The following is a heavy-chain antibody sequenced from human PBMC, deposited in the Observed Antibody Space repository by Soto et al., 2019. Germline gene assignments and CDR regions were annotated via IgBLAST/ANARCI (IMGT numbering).Heavy chain of an antibody. V-gene: IGHV3-53*04. CDR1: GFTVSSNY. CDR3: ASSDSSGYYAGEEYYYYGIDG. D-gene: IGHD3-22*01. CDR2: IYSGGST. Sequence: PGGSLRLSCAASGFTVSSNYMSWVRQAPGKGLEWVSVIYSGGSTYYADSVKGRFTISRHNSKNTLYLQMNSLRAEDTAVYYCASSDSSGYYAGEEYYYYGIDGWAQGTTVTVSS. J-gene: IGHJ6*02.